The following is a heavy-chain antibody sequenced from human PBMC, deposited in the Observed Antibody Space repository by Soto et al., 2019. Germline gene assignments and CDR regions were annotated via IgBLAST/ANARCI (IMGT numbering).Heavy chain of an antibody. D-gene: IGHD6-19*01. CDR2: INAGSGNT. CDR1: GYTSINYG. V-gene: IGHV1-3*01. Sequence: ASVKVSCKASGYTSINYGMHWVRQAPGQRLEWMRWINAGSGNTKYSQKFQGRITITRDTFASTVYMELSSLRSEDTALYYCANDIWIAVAGTCYWGQGTLVTVSS. CDR3: ANDIWIAVAGTCY. J-gene: IGHJ4*02.